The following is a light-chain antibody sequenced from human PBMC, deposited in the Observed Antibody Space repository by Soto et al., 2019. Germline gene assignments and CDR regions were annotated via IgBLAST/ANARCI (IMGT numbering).Light chain of an antibody. Sequence: DIQMTQSPSTLSASVGDSVTITCRASQSISSWLAWYQQKPGKAPKLLIYTASNLESGVPSRFRGSGSGTEFTLTISSLQPDDFATYYCQHYNSYSEAFGQGTKV. V-gene: IGKV1-5*03. CDR1: QSISSW. J-gene: IGKJ1*01. CDR3: QHYNSYSEA. CDR2: TAS.